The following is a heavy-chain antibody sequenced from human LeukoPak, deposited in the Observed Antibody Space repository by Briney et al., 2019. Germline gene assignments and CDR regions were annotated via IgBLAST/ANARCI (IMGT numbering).Heavy chain of an antibody. J-gene: IGHJ3*01. V-gene: IGHV3-7*01. CDR2: IKEDGSVS. CDR1: GFTFSTYW. Sequence: GGSLRLSCAASGFTFSTYWMSWVRQAPGKGLEWVANIKEDGSVSYYVASVRGRFTIFRDNAKNSLFLQMNSLRVEDTAVYYCAKERTATASAFDLWGHGTMVTVSS. CDR3: AKERTATASAFDL. D-gene: IGHD5-18*01.